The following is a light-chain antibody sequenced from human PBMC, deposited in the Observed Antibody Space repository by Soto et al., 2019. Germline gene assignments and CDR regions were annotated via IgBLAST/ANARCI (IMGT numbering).Light chain of an antibody. Sequence: DIQMTQSPSTLSASVGDRVTITCRASQSVSTWLAWYQQKPGKAPKLLIYKASSLESGVPSRFSGSGSGTEFTLTISSLQPDDSATYHCQQYDGYYRTFGQGTKLEIK. J-gene: IGKJ2*01. V-gene: IGKV1-5*03. CDR1: QSVSTW. CDR2: KAS. CDR3: QQYDGYYRT.